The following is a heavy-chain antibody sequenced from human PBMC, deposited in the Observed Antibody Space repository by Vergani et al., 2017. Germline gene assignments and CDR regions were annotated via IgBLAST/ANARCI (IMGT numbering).Heavy chain of an antibody. CDR3: AGHGLLGLVMPFHY. J-gene: IGHJ4*02. CDR2: IIPIFGTA. CDR1: GGTFSSYA. D-gene: IGHD3/OR15-3a*01. Sequence: QVQLVQSGAEVKKPGSSVKVSCKASGGTFSSYAISWVRQAPGQGLEWMGGIIPIFGTANYAQEFQGRVTITADESTSTAYMELSSLRSEDTAVYYCAGHGLLGLVMPFHYWGQGTLVTVSS. V-gene: IGHV1-69*01.